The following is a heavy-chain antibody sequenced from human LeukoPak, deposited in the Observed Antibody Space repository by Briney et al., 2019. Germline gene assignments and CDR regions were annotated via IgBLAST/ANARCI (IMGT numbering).Heavy chain of an antibody. D-gene: IGHD6-6*01. Sequence: SVKVSCKASGGTFSSYAISWVRQAPGQGLEWMGRIIPIFGTANYAQKFQGRVTITTDESTSTAYMELSSLRSEDTAVYYCATFGGDSSSSPLYYFDYWGQGTLVTVSS. CDR1: GGTFSSYA. CDR3: ATFGGDSSSSPLYYFDY. CDR2: IIPIFGTA. V-gene: IGHV1-69*05. J-gene: IGHJ4*02.